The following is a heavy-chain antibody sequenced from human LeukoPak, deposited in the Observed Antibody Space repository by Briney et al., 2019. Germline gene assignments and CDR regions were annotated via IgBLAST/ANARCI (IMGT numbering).Heavy chain of an antibody. V-gene: IGHV1-69*13. J-gene: IGHJ2*01. Sequence: ASVKVSCKASGGTFSSYAISWVRQAPGQGLEWMGGIIPIFGTANYAQKFQGRVTITADESTSTAYMELSSLRSEDTAVYYCAREGDCSGGSCPYWYFDLRGRGTLVTVSS. D-gene: IGHD2-15*01. CDR2: IIPIFGTA. CDR1: GGTFSSYA. CDR3: AREGDCSGGSCPYWYFDL.